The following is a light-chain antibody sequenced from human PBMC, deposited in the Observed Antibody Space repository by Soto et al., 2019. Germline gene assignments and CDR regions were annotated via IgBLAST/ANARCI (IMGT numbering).Light chain of an antibody. CDR3: GAWDNSLTGGV. V-gene: IGLV1-51*02. J-gene: IGLJ2*01. CDR1: SSNIGNNY. Sequence: QSVLTQPPSVSAAPGQKVTISCSGSSSNIGNNYVSWYQQLPGAAPKLLIYENYERPSGIPDRFSGSKSSTSATLDITGLQTGDEADYYCGAWDNSLTGGVFGGGTKLTVL. CDR2: ENY.